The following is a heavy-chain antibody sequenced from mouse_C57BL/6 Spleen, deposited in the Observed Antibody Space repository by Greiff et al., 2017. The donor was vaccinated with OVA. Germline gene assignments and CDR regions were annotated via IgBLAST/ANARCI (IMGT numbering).Heavy chain of an antibody. J-gene: IGHJ1*03. V-gene: IGHV1-5*01. Sequence: VQLQQSGTVLSRPGASVKMSCKTSGYTFTSYWMHWVKQRPGQGLEWIGAIYPGNSDTSYNQKFKGKAKLTAVTSASTAYMERSSLTDEDSAVYYSTRCGYDGDWYFDVWGTGTTVTVSS. CDR3: TRCGYDGDWYFDV. CDR2: IYPGNSDT. D-gene: IGHD2-2*01. CDR1: GYTFTSYW.